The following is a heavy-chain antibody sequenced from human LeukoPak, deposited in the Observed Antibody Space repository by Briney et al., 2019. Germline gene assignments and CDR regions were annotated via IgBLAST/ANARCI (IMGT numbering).Heavy chain of an antibody. D-gene: IGHD3-16*01. V-gene: IGHV3-53*01. CDR2: LYSDGNT. J-gene: IGHJ4*02. CDR1: GFTVITND. CDR3: ARGVEPLAANTLAY. Sequence: QPEGSLRLSCAASGFTVITNDMTWVRQAPGRGLEWVSVLYSDGNTKYADSVQGRFTISRDNSKNTLYLEMNSLSPDDTAVYYCARGVEPLAANTLAYWGQGTLVTVSS.